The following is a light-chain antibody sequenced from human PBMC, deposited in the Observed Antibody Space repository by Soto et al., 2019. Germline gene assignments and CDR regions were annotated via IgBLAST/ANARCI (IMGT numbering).Light chain of an antibody. CDR1: TGAVTSGHY. CDR3: LLSYSGARFFYV. J-gene: IGLJ1*01. Sequence: QSVVTQEPSLTVSPGGTVTLTCGSSTGAVTSGHYPYWFQQKPGQAPRTLIYDTSNKHSWTPARFSGSLLGGKAALTLSGAQPEDEAEYYCLLSYSGARFFYVFGTGTKLTVL. V-gene: IGLV7-46*01. CDR2: DTS.